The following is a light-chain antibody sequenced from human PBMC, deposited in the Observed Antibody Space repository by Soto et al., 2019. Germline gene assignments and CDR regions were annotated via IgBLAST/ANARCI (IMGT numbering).Light chain of an antibody. V-gene: IGKV3-15*01. Sequence: EIVMTQSPATRSVSTGERATLSCRASQSVSSNLAWYQQKPGQAPRLLIYGASTRATGIPARFSGSGSGTEFTLTISSLQSEDFAVYSCQQYNNWPPVTFGQGTKVDSK. J-gene: IGKJ1*01. CDR3: QQYNNWPPVT. CDR1: QSVSSN. CDR2: GAS.